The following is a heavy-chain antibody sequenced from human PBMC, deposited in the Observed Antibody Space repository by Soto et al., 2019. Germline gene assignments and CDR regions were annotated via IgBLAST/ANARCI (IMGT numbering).Heavy chain of an antibody. CDR1: GGTFSSYA. V-gene: IGHV1-69*13. D-gene: IGHD2-2*01. Sequence: GASVKVSCKASGGTFSSYAISWVRQAPGQGLEWMGGIIPIFGTANYAQKFQGRVTITADESTSTAYMELSSLRSEDTAVYYCARKDVHCSSTSCYPQYGMDVWGQGTTVTVSS. CDR3: ARKDVHCSSTSCYPQYGMDV. J-gene: IGHJ6*02. CDR2: IIPIFGTA.